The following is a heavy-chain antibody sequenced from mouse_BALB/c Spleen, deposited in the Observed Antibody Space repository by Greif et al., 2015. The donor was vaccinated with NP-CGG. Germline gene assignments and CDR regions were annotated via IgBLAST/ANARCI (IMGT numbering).Heavy chain of an antibody. CDR3: ARYYGSSYDY. Sequence: EVQVVESGGGLVQPGGSRKLSCAASGFTFSSFGMHWVRQAPEKGLEWVAYISSGSSTIYYADTVKGRFTISRDNPKNTLFLQMTSLRSEDTAMYYCARYYGSSYDYWGQGTTLTVSS. D-gene: IGHD1-1*01. V-gene: IGHV5-17*02. J-gene: IGHJ2*01. CDR1: GFTFSSFG. CDR2: ISSGSSTI.